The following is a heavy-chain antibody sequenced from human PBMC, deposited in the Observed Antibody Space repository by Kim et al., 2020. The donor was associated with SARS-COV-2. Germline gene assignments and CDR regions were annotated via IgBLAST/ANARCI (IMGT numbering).Heavy chain of an antibody. V-gene: IGHV3-33*05. CDR1: GFTFSSYG. CDR3: AADTMVRGVIPYGMDV. D-gene: IGHD3-10*01. Sequence: GGSLRLSCAASGFTFSSYGMHWVRQAPGKGLEWVAVISYDGSNKYYADSVKGRFTISRDNSKNTLYLQMNSLRAEDTAVYYCAADTMVRGVIPYGMDVWGQGTTVTVSS. J-gene: IGHJ6*02. CDR2: ISYDGSNK.